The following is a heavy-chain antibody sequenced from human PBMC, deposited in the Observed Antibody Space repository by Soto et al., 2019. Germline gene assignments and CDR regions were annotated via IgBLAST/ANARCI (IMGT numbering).Heavy chain of an antibody. CDR2: ISSSSSYI. CDR3: ARVFQDTAMVWDYGMDV. V-gene: IGHV3-21*01. J-gene: IGHJ6*02. D-gene: IGHD5-18*01. CDR1: GFTFSSYS. Sequence: EVQLVESGGGLVKPGGSLRLSCAASGFTFSSYSMNWVRQAPGKGLEWVSSISSSSSYIYYADSVKGRFTISRDNAKNSLYLQMNSLRAEDTAVYYCARVFQDTAMVWDYGMDVWGQGTTVTVSS.